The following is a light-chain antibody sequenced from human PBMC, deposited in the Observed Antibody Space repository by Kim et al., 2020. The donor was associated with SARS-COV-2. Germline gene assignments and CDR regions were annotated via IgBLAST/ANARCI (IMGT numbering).Light chain of an antibody. CDR2: AAA. V-gene: IGKV3-15*01. J-gene: IGKJ4*01. Sequence: LSPGERATLSCRASQSIRNNFSWLQQKPGQAPRLLIFAAATRATGIPAECGGSGGGTEFSLIISSLLSEDCAVYYCQQYNTRFLTFGGGTKVDIK. CDR3: QQYNTRFLT. CDR1: QSIRNN.